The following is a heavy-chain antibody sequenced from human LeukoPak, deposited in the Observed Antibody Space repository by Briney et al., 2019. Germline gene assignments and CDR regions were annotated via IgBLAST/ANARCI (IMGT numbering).Heavy chain of an antibody. V-gene: IGHV3-21*01. J-gene: IGHJ4*02. CDR2: ISSSSSYI. CDR1: GFTFSSYS. Sequence: GGSLRLSCAASGFTFSSYSMNWVRQAPGKGLEWVSFISSSSSYIYHADSVKGRFTISRDNAKNSLYLQMNSLRAEDTAVYYCARGEYGSGSYHIDYWGQGTLVTVSS. D-gene: IGHD3-10*01. CDR3: ARGEYGSGSYHIDY.